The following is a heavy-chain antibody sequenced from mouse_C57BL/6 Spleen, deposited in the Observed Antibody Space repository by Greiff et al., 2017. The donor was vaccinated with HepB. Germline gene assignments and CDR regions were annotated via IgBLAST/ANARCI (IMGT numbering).Heavy chain of an antibody. CDR1: GYTFTSYW. J-gene: IGHJ2*01. V-gene: IGHV1-61*01. Sequence: VQLQQPGAELVRPGSSVKLSCKASGYTFTSYWMDWVKQRPGQGLEWIGNIYPSDSETHYNQKFKDKATLTVDKSSSTAYTQLSSLTSEDSAVYYCARGGYFDYWGQGTTLTVSS. CDR3: ARGGYFDY. CDR2: IYPSDSET.